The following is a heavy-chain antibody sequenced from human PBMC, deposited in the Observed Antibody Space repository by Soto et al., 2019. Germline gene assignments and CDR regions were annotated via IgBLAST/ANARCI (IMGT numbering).Heavy chain of an antibody. V-gene: IGHV3-23*01. CDR1: GFTFSLSA. J-gene: IGHJ4*02. D-gene: IGHD3-9*01. Sequence: EVQLLESGGGFVQPGESLRLSCAASGFTFSLSAMSWVRQAPGRGLEWVSSISGGGGSTEYADSVKGRFTISRDNSKDTVHLQMNSLRAEDTAVYYCAKGPEYDILTGSDYWGQGALVTVSS. CDR2: ISGGGGST. CDR3: AKGPEYDILTGSDY.